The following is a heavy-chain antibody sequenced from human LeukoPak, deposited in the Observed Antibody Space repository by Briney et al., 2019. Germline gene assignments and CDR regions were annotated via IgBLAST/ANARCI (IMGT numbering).Heavy chain of an antibody. V-gene: IGHV1-18*01. CDR3: ARGRPKNLWFGDLTDHDY. CDR1: GYTFTSYG. J-gene: IGHJ4*02. D-gene: IGHD3-10*01. Sequence: ASVKVSCKASGYTFTSYGISWVRQAPGQGLEWMGWISAYNGNTNYAQKLQGRVTMTTDTSTSTAYMELRSLRSDDTAVYYCARGRPKNLWFGDLTDHDYWGQGTLVTVSS. CDR2: ISAYNGNT.